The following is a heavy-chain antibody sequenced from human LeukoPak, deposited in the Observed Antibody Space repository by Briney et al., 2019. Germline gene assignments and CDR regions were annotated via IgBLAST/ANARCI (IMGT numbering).Heavy chain of an antibody. V-gene: IGHV3-7*01. D-gene: IGHD6-13*01. CDR1: GFTFSSYW. CDR2: IKQDGSAK. CDR3: ARDPGRGGAAAMDY. Sequence: QPGGSLRLSCAASGFTFSSYWMNWVRQAPGKGLEWVANIKQDGSAKYYVDSVKGRFTISRDNAKNSLLLQMNSLRAEDTAVYYCARDPGRGGAAAMDYWGQGTLVTVSS. J-gene: IGHJ4*02.